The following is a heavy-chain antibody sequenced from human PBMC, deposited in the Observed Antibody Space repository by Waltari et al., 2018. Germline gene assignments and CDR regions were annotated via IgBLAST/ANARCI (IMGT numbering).Heavy chain of an antibody. Sequence: QVQLEQSGAEMVKPGASGRVSCKASGYSCGGSDISWVRQAPGQGLEWIGWMNTNSGNTGYAEKFQGRVTITRNTSINTAYMDLSGLRSEDTAVYYCARGSGDLDIWGQGTMVTVSS. J-gene: IGHJ3*02. CDR3: ARGSGDLDI. CDR1: GYSCGGSD. CDR2: MNTNSGNT. V-gene: IGHV1-8*03. D-gene: IGHD2-21*01.